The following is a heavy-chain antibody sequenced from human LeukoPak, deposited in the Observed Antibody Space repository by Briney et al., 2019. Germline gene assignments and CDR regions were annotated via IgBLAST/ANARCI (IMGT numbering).Heavy chain of an antibody. CDR1: GFTFSSYA. Sequence: GGSLRLSCAASGFTFSSYAMSSVRQAPGEGLEWVSAITGSGGSTYYADSVKCRFTISRDNSKNTLYLQMNSLRAEDTAVYYCAKFSVPWYYYYYYGMDVWGQGTTVTVSS. V-gene: IGHV3-23*01. J-gene: IGHJ6*02. CDR3: AKFSVPWYYYYYYGMDV. CDR2: ITGSGGST.